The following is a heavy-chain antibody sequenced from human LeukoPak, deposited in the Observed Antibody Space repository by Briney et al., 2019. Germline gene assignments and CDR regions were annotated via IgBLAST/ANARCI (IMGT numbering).Heavy chain of an antibody. Sequence: GRSLRLSCAASGFTFDDYAMHWVRQAPGKGLEWVSGISWNSGSIGYADSVKGRFTTSRDNAKNSLYLQMNSLRAEDTALYYCATSYYWGQGTLVTVSS. J-gene: IGHJ4*02. CDR1: GFTFDDYA. CDR2: ISWNSGSI. D-gene: IGHD6-6*01. V-gene: IGHV3-9*01. CDR3: ATSYY.